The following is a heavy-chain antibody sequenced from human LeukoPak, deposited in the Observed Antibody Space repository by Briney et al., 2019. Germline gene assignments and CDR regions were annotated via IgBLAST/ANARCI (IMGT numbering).Heavy chain of an antibody. J-gene: IGHJ4*02. D-gene: IGHD3-10*01. CDR1: GGSIISSSYY. CDR3: ARPAGDWFGKKNYFDY. V-gene: IGHV4-39*01. CDR2: IYYSGST. Sequence: PSETLSLTCTVSGGSIISSSYYWGWIRQPPGKGLEWIGSIYYSGSTYYNPSLKSRVTISVDTSKNQYSLKLSSVTAADTAVYYCARPAGDWFGKKNYFDYWGQGTLVTVSS.